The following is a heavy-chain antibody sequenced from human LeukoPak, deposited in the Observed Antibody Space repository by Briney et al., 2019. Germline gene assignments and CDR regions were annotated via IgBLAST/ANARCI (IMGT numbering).Heavy chain of an antibody. CDR1: GFTFSDYY. Sequence: KTGESLKISCAASGFTFSDYYMSWIRQAPGKGLEWVSYISSSGSTIYYADSVKGRFTISRDNAKNSLYLQMNSLRAEDTAVYYCARNDQDYGDYDYWGQGTLVTVSS. D-gene: IGHD4-17*01. V-gene: IGHV3-11*04. J-gene: IGHJ4*02. CDR2: ISSSGSTI. CDR3: ARNDQDYGDYDY.